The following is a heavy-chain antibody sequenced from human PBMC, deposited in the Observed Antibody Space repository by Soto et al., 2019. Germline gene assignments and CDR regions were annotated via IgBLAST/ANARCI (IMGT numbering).Heavy chain of an antibody. CDR3: VTLALGKFDY. CDR2: ISPDGGNV. J-gene: IGHJ4*02. V-gene: IGHV3-11*01. D-gene: IGHD1-26*01. CDR1: GFTFRDYY. Sequence: GGSLRLSCAASGFTFRDYYMTWLRQAPGKGLEWVSYISPDGGNVYYADSVKGRFTISRDNSKNKLYLQMNSLRAEDTAVYHCVTLALGKFDYWGQGTLVTVSS.